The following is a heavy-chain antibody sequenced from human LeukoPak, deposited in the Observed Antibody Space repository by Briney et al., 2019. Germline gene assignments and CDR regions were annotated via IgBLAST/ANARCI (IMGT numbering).Heavy chain of an antibody. CDR2: ISGSGGAGT. V-gene: IGHV3-23*01. J-gene: IGHJ6*02. D-gene: IGHD1-26*01. CDR3: VKDRGGSPFYGMDV. Sequence: GGSLRLSCAGSGFTFSSYAMSWVRQAPGKGLEWVSTISGSGGAGTYYADSVKGRFTVSRDNSRNTLCLPMNSLRAEDTAVYYCVKDRGGSPFYGMDVWGQGTTVTVSS. CDR1: GFTFSSYA.